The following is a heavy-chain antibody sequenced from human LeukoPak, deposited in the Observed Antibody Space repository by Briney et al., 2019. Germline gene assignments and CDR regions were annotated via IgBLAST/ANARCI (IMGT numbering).Heavy chain of an antibody. D-gene: IGHD2-2*02. V-gene: IGHV1-18*01. J-gene: IGHJ5*02. Sequence: ASVKVSCMASGYTFTSYGISWVRQAPGQGLEWMGWISAYNGNTNYAQKLQGRVTMTTDTSTSTAYMELRSLRSDDTAVYYCARAGYCSSTSCYTSDWFDPWGQGTLVTVSS. CDR2: ISAYNGNT. CDR1: GYTFTSYG. CDR3: ARAGYCSSTSCYTSDWFDP.